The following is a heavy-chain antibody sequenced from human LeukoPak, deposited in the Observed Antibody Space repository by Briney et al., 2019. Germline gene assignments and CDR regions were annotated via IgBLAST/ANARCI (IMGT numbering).Heavy chain of an antibody. J-gene: IGHJ6*02. CDR2: IKQDGSEK. Sequence: PGGSLRLSCAASGFTFSSYAMSWVRQAPGKGLEWVANIKQDGSEKYYVDSVKGRFTISRDNAKNSLYLQMNSLRAEDTAVYYCARDRQQQLVIHYYYYYGMDVWGQGTTVTVSS. D-gene: IGHD6-13*01. CDR1: GFTFSSYA. V-gene: IGHV3-7*01. CDR3: ARDRQQQLVIHYYYYYGMDV.